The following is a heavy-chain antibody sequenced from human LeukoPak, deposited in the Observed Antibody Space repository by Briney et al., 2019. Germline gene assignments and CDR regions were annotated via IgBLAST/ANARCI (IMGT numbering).Heavy chain of an antibody. D-gene: IGHD1-1*01. V-gene: IGHV7-4-1*02. CDR1: GYTFNTYF. CDR2: IDTNTGNP. J-gene: IGHJ4*02. CDR3: ARGPLASFDY. Sequence: EASVKVSCKASGYTFNTYFMHWVRQAPGQGLEWMGWIDTNTGNPTYAQGFTGRFVFSLDTSVSTAYLQISSLKAEDTAVYYRARGPLASFDYWGQGTLVTVYS.